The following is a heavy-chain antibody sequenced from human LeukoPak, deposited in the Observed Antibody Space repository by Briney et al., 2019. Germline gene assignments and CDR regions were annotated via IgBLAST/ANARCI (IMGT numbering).Heavy chain of an antibody. V-gene: IGHV1-8*01. CDR2: MNPNSGNT. Sequence: ASVKVSCKASGYTFTSYDINWVRQATGQGLEWMGWMNPNSGNTGYAQKFQGRVTMTRNTSISTAYMELSSLRSEDTAVYYCARVYCSGGSCFDYYYYYMDVWGKGTTVTISS. D-gene: IGHD2-15*01. J-gene: IGHJ6*03. CDR3: ARVYCSGGSCFDYYYYYMDV. CDR1: GYTFTSYD.